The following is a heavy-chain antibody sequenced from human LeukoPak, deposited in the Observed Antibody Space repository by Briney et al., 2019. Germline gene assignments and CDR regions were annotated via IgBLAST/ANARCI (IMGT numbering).Heavy chain of an antibody. Sequence: GRSLRLSCAASGFTFGSYAMSWVRQAPGKGLEWVSAITESGGGTYNADSVKGRFTISRDNSKKTLFLQMNSLRAEDTAIYYCAKGSAAGRPYYLDYWGQGTLVTVSS. V-gene: IGHV3-23*01. CDR2: ITESGGGT. CDR1: GFTFGSYA. CDR3: AKGSAAGRPYYLDY. D-gene: IGHD6-25*01. J-gene: IGHJ4*02.